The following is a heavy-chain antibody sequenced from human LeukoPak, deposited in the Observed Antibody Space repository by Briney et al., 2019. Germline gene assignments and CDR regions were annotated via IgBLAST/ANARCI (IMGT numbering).Heavy chain of an antibody. Sequence: SETLSLTCSVSGDSISYFYWSWIRQAAGKGLEWIGRIYTSGSTNYNPSLKSRVTISVDTSKNQFSLKLSSVTAADTAVYYCARANDYGDYGYSYWGQGTLVTVSS. V-gene: IGHV4-4*07. J-gene: IGHJ4*02. CDR2: IYTSGST. D-gene: IGHD4-17*01. CDR1: GDSISYFY. CDR3: ARANDYGDYGYSY.